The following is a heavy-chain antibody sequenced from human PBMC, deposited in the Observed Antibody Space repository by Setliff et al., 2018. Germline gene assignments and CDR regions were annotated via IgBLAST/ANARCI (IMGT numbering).Heavy chain of an antibody. V-gene: IGHV1-18*01. CDR1: VLDLPTLV. CDR2: SALSGNT. D-gene: IGHD6-19*01. Sequence: ASVKSPARPLVLDLPTLVSAGCDRPLDKALSGWGQSALSGNTNYPQWLQDRVTMTIDTSATTVYMELKSLRSDDTAVYYCVRSSAPQVVLAADFDFWGQGTPVTVSS. J-gene: IGHJ4*02. CDR3: VRSSAPQVVLAADFDF.